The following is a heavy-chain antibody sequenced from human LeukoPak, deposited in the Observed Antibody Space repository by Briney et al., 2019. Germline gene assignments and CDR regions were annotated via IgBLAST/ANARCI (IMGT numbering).Heavy chain of an antibody. CDR1: GLSFKDYG. CDR2: IHWNGGGT. V-gene: IGHV3-9*01. Sequence: GRSLRLSCAATGLSFKDYGTHWVRQPPGRGLEWVSAIHWNGGGTDYADSVKGRFTISRDNPKNSLYLQLSSLRPEDTALYYCAKHLTATNTYIFFGLDVWGQGTSVTVSS. D-gene: IGHD1-26*01. CDR3: AKHLTATNTYIFFGLDV. J-gene: IGHJ6*02.